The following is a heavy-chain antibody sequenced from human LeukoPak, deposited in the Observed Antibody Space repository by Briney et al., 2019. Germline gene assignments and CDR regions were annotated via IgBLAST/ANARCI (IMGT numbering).Heavy chain of an antibody. CDR1: GGSFSGYY. CDR2: INHSGST. V-gene: IGHV4-34*01. J-gene: IGHJ1*01. CDR3: ARRGTTVTNLLTRFSSSSLLFKSAEYFQH. D-gene: IGHD4-17*01. Sequence: SETLSLTCAVYGGSFSGYYWSWIRQPPGKGLEWIGEINHSGSTNYNPSLKSRVTISVDTSKNQFSLKLSSVTAADTAVYYCARRGTTVTNLLTRFSSSSLLFKSAEYFQHWGQGTLVTVSS.